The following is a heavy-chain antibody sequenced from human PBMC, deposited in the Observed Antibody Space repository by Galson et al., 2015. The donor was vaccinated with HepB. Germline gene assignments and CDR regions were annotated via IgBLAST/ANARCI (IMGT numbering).Heavy chain of an antibody. CDR1: GFTFSSYA. D-gene: IGHD1-26*01. J-gene: IGHJ6*02. CDR3: ARDRGVGADYYYYGMDV. CDR2: ISYDGGNK. Sequence: SLRLSCAASGFTFSSYAMLWVRQAPGKGLEWVAVISYDGGNKNYADSVKGRFTISRDSSKNTLYLQMNSLRAEDTAVYYCARDRGVGADYYYYGMDVWGQGTAVTVSS. V-gene: IGHV3-30-3*01.